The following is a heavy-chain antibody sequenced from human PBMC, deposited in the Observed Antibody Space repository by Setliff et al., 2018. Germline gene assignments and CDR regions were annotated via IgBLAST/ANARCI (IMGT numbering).Heavy chain of an antibody. CDR1: GGSISSSSYY. J-gene: IGHJ4*02. CDR3: ARAKGYCSSTSCRIYYFDY. CDR2: IYYSGST. Sequence: KPSETLSLTCTVSGGSISSSSYYWGWIRQPPGKGLEWIGSIYYSGSTYYNPSLKSRVTISVDTSKNQFSLKLSSVTAADTAVYYCARAKGYCSSTSCRIYYFDYWGQGTLVTV. D-gene: IGHD2-2*01. V-gene: IGHV4-39*07.